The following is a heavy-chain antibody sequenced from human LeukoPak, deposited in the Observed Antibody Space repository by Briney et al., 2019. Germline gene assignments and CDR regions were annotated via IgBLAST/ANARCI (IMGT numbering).Heavy chain of an antibody. CDR2: INWNGDST. Sequence: GGSLRLSRAASGFTFHDYGMTWVRQAPGTGLEWVSGINWNGDSTGYVDSVKGRFTISRDNAKNSLYLQMHDLRAEDTALYYCARSRSPSIVTTASDYWGQGTRVTVSS. V-gene: IGHV3-20*04. CDR1: GFTFHDYG. CDR3: ARSRSPSIVTTASDY. J-gene: IGHJ4*02. D-gene: IGHD4-11*01.